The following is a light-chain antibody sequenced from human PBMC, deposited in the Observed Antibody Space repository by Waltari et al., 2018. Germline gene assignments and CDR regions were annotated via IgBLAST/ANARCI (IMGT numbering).Light chain of an antibody. J-gene: IGLJ1*01. Sequence: QSALTQPASVSGSPGQSITPPCTGSSSDVGGNDYVSWYQHHPGKAPKLIIFDFNERPSGVSSRFSGSKSGNTASLTISGLQAEDEADYYCSSYTPSSTSPYVFGTGTTVTVL. CDR3: SSYTPSSTSPYV. V-gene: IGLV2-14*03. CDR2: DFN. CDR1: SSDVGGNDY.